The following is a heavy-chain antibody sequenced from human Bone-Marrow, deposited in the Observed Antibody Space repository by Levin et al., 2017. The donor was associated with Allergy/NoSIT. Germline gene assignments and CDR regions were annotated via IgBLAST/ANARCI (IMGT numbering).Heavy chain of an antibody. J-gene: IGHJ4*02. CDR3: ARDLGIVAGYYDF. CDR1: GASVKSGGYY. Sequence: LRLSCNVSGASVKSGGYYWSWIRQHPGKGLEWIGYIYYSGNTDYNPSLRSRAVISLDTSKNQFSLKLSSVTAADTAVYYCARDLGIVAGYYDFWGQGTLVTVSS. D-gene: IGHD1-26*01. CDR2: IYYSGNT. V-gene: IGHV4-31*02.